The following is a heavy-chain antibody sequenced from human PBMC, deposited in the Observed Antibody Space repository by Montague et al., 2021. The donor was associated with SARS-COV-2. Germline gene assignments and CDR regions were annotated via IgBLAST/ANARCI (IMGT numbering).Heavy chain of an antibody. V-gene: IGHV3-21*01. CDR2: ISTSTYI. D-gene: IGHD4-17*01. CDR1: GFTFNSYN. CDR3: ARDGWMTTMTTFDY. Sequence: SLRLSCAASGFTFNSYNMNWVRQAPGKGLEWVSHISTSTYIDRADSVKGRFTISRDNAKSSLYLQMHSLRVEDTAVYYCARDGWMTTMTTFDYWGQGTLVTVSS. J-gene: IGHJ4*02.